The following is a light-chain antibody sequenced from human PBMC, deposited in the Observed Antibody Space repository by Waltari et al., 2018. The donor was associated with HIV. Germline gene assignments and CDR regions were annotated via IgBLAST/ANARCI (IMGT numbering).Light chain of an antibody. J-gene: IGLJ2*01. CDR2: EVS. Sequence: QSALTQPASVSGSPGQSITISCTGTNSDVGGYNYVSRYQQHPGKAPKLMIYEVSNRPSGVSNRFSGSKSGNTASLTISGLQAEDEADYYCSSYTSSSTLVVFGGGTKLTVL. V-gene: IGLV2-14*01. CDR1: NSDVGGYNY. CDR3: SSYTSSSTLVV.